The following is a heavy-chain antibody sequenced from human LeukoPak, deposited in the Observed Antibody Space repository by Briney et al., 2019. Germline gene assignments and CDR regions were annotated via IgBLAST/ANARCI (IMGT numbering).Heavy chain of an antibody. CDR3: AKTEEYYYDSSGYDY. Sequence: GGSLRLSCAASGFTFSDYYMSWIRQAPGKGLEWVSYISSSGSTIYYADSVKGRFTISRDNAKNSLYLQMNSLRAEDTAVYYCAKTEEYYYDSSGYDYWGQGTLVTVSS. V-gene: IGHV3-11*01. D-gene: IGHD3-22*01. CDR1: GFTFSDYY. J-gene: IGHJ4*02. CDR2: ISSSGSTI.